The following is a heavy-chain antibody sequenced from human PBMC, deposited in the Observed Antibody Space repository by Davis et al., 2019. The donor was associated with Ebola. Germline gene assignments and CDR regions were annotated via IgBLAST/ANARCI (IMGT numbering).Heavy chain of an antibody. CDR1: GFTFSSYS. Sequence: GESLKISCAASGFTFSSYSMNWVRQAPGKGLEWVSSISSSSSYIYYADSVKGRFTISRDNAKNSLYLQMNSLRAEDTAVYYCARGGLGYCSSTSCYGQWGMDVWGQGTTVTVSS. J-gene: IGHJ6*02. V-gene: IGHV3-21*01. CDR3: ARGGLGYCSSTSCYGQWGMDV. CDR2: ISSSSSYI. D-gene: IGHD2-2*01.